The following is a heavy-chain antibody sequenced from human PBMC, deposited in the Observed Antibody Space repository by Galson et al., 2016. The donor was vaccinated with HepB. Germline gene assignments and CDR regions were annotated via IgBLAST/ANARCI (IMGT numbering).Heavy chain of an antibody. CDR3: ATEDLSSPGNGALDI. V-gene: IGHV3-74*01. CDR2: INVNGTGT. Sequence: SLRLSCAASGFTFSHYWMHWVRQGPGKGLMWVSRINVNGTGTNYVDSVKGRFTISRDNAKNTLYLQMNGLKAEDTAVYYCATEDLSSPGNGALDIWGQGAMVTVSS. D-gene: IGHD6-13*01. CDR1: GFTFSHYW. J-gene: IGHJ3*02.